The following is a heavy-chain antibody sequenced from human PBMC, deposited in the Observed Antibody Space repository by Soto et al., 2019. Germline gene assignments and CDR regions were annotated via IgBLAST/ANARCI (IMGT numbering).Heavy chain of an antibody. Sequence: PSETLSLTCTVSGGSISSGDYSWSWIRQPPGKALEWIGYIYNSEKNYYNPSLKSRVTTPVRTSKKYFYLKLSSLTTSDTSLYHCARFPRVTMVRGVKKGFGFWGQGALVTVSS. V-gene: IGHV4-30-4*01. CDR2: IYNSEKN. D-gene: IGHD3-10*01. CDR1: GGSISSGDYS. J-gene: IGHJ4*02. CDR3: ARFPRVTMVRGVKKGFGF.